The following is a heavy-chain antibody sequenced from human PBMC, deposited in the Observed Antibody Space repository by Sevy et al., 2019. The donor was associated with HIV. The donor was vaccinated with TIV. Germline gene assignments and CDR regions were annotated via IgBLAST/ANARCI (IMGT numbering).Heavy chain of an antibody. CDR3: ANHASDYDSSGYLERDAFDI. V-gene: IGHV3-53*01. CDR1: GFTVSDNY. CDR2: IYSDGST. Sequence: GGSLGLSCAASGFTVSDNYMSWVRQAPGKGLEWVSVIYSDGSTYYADSVKGRFTISRDNSKNTLYLQMNSLRAEDTAVYYCANHASDYDSSGYLERDAFDIWGQGTMVTVSS. J-gene: IGHJ3*02. D-gene: IGHD3-22*01.